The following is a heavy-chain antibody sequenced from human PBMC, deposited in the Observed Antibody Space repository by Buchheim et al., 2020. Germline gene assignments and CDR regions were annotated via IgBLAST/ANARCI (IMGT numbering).Heavy chain of an antibody. CDR1: GYTFTSYY. D-gene: IGHD3-16*01. V-gene: IGHV1-46*01. Sequence: QVQLVQSGAEVKKPGASVKVSCKASGYTFTSYYMHWVRQAPGQGLEWMGIINPSGGSTSYAQKFQGRVTMTRDKSTSTVYMELSSLRSEDTAVYYCARVHITGLGTPTWFDPWGQGTL. CDR3: ARVHITGLGTPTWFDP. CDR2: INPSGGST. J-gene: IGHJ5*02.